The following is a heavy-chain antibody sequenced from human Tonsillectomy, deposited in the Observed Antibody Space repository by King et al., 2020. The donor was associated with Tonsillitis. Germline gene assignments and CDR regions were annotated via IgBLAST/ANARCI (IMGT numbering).Heavy chain of an antibody. D-gene: IGHD3-10*01. CDR2: INPNSGGT. Sequence: VQLVQSGAEVKKPGASVKVSCKASGYTFTGYYMHWVRQAPGQGLEWMGWINPNSGGTNYAQKFQGRVTMTRDTSISTAYMELSRLRSDDTAVYYCARGIYRYSYGSGSWYWYFDIWGRGTLVTVSS. J-gene: IGHJ2*01. V-gene: IGHV1-2*02. CDR3: ARGIYRYSYGSGSWYWYFDI. CDR1: GYTFTGYY.